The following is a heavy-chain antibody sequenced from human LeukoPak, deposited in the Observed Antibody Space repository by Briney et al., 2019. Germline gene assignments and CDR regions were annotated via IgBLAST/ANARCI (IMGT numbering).Heavy chain of an antibody. J-gene: IGHJ4*02. CDR2: ISAYNGNT. CDR3: ARGTYYGDPTYFDY. CDR1: GYTFTIYG. Sequence: GASVKVSCKASGYTFTIYGISLVRQAPGQGLEWMGWISAYNGNTNYAQNLQGRVTMTTDTSTSTAYMELRSLRSDDTAVYYCARGTYYGDPTYFDYWGQGTLVTVSS. D-gene: IGHD4-17*01. V-gene: IGHV1-18*01.